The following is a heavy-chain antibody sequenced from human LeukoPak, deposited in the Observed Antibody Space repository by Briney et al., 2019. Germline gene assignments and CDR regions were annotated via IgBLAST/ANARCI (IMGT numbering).Heavy chain of an antibody. D-gene: IGHD6-13*01. CDR1: GFTFSNAW. J-gene: IGHJ5*02. CDR2: IKSKTDGGTT. Sequence: GGSLRLSCAASGFTFSNAWMSWVRQAPGKGLEWVGRIKSKTDGGTTDYAAPVKGRFTISRDDSKNTLYLQMNSLKTEDTAVYYCAKSPDRTSWYDDWLDPWGQGTLVTVSS. CDR3: AKSPDRTSWYDDWLDP. V-gene: IGHV3-15*01.